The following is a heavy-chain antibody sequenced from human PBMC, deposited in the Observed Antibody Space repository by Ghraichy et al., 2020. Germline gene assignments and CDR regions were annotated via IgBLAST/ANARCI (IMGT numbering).Heavy chain of an antibody. CDR1: GFSFSIYW. D-gene: IGHD2-21*01. V-gene: IGHV3-7*03. CDR2: IKQDGSEK. J-gene: IGHJ6*02. Sequence: GGSLRLSCAASGFSFSIYWMSWVRQAPGKGLEWVANIKQDGSEKYYVDSVKGRFTISRDNAKNSLYLQMNSLRAEDTAVYYCATASVVVVARMLYAMDVWGPGTTVTVSS. CDR3: ATASVVVVARMLYAMDV.